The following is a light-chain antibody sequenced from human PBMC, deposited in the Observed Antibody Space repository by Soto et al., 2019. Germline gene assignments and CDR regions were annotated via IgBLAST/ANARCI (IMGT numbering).Light chain of an antibody. J-gene: IGLJ1*01. CDR3: QSYDNILYGYV. CDR1: TSNIGASYD. V-gene: IGLV1-40*01. CDR2: RDT. Sequence: QSVLTQPPSVSGAPGQTVTISCTGSTSNIGASYDVHWYQQLPGSAPKLLIYRDTHRPSGIPNRFSGSRSGTSASLAIFGLPPGDEADYYCQSYDNILYGYVFGTGTNGTVL.